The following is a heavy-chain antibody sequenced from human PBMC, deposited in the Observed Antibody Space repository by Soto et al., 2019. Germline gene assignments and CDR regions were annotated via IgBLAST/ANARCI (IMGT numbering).Heavy chain of an antibody. CDR2: ISGSGGST. J-gene: IGHJ4*02. Sequence: GGSLRLSCAASGFTFSIFAMSWVRQSPGKGLEWVSTISGSGGSTYYADAVKGRFSISRDNSMGTLYLQMKSLRVEDTAIYYCAKEVSLGSTVDLGYWGQGTLVTVSS. V-gene: IGHV3-23*01. CDR1: GFTFSIFA. D-gene: IGHD7-27*01. CDR3: AKEVSLGSTVDLGY.